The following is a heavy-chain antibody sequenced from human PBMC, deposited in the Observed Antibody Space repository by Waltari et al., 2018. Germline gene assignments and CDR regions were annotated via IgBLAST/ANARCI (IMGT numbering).Heavy chain of an antibody. D-gene: IGHD6-6*01. V-gene: IGHV1-69*13. CDR1: GGTFSSYA. J-gene: IGHJ4*02. Sequence: QVQLVQSGAEVKKPGSSVKVSCKASGGTFSSYAISWVRQAPGQGLEWMGGTSPILGTANYAQKFQGRVTITADKSTSTAYMELSSLRSEDTAVDYCARGRYSSSSWSDYWGQGTLVTVSS. CDR3: ARGRYSSSSWSDY. CDR2: TSPILGTA.